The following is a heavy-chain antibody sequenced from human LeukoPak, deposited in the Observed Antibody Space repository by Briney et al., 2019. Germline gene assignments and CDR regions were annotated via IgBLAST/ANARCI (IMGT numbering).Heavy chain of an antibody. J-gene: IGHJ4*02. V-gene: IGHV4-59*01. D-gene: IGHD3-22*01. CDR3: ARDVYDSSGYYLLGDN. CDR2: IHSSGST. CDR1: GGSISDYY. Sequence: PSETLSLTCTVSGGSISDYYWSWIRQSPGKGLEWLGYIHSSGSTHHNPSLKSRVTMSLDTSKKQFSLKPSSVTAADTALYYCARDVYDSSGYYLLGDNWGQGTLVTVSS.